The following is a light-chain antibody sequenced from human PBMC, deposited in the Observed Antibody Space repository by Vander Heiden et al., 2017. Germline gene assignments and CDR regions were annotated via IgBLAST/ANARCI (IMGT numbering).Light chain of an antibody. V-gene: IGKV1-5*03. Sequence: DIQLTQAPSTLSASAGDRVTITCRASQSIYSWLAWYQQEPGKAPKLLIYKASTLESGVPSRFSGSGSGTEFTLTISSRQPDDFATYYCQQYNSYPWTFGQGTKVEIK. CDR1: QSIYSW. CDR2: KAS. J-gene: IGKJ1*01. CDR3: QQYNSYPWT.